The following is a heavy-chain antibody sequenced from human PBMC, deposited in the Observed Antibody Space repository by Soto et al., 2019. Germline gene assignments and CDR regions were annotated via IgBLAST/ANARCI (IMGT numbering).Heavy chain of an antibody. D-gene: IGHD3-9*01. CDR1: GGTFSSYT. Sequence: QVQLVQSGAEVKKPGSSVKVSCKASGGTFSSYTISWVRQAPGQGLEWMGRIIPILGIANYAQKFQGRVTITADNTTSTAYMELSSLRSEDTAVYYCAMAERYFGWSFDYWGQGTLVTVSS. CDR2: IIPILGIA. J-gene: IGHJ4*02. CDR3: AMAERYFGWSFDY. V-gene: IGHV1-69*02.